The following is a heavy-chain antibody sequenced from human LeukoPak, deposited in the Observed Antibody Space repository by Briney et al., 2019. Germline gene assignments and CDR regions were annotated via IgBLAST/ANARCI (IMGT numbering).Heavy chain of an antibody. Sequence: GESLKISCKGFGYSFTTYWIGWVRQMPGKGLDWMGIIYPGDSDTRYSPSFQGQVTISADKSISTAYLQWSSLKASDTAMYYCARRGYCSGGGCFSHAFDIWGQGTMVTVSS. D-gene: IGHD2-15*01. CDR1: GYSFTTYW. J-gene: IGHJ3*02. CDR2: IYPGDSDT. CDR3: ARRGYCSGGGCFSHAFDI. V-gene: IGHV5-51*01.